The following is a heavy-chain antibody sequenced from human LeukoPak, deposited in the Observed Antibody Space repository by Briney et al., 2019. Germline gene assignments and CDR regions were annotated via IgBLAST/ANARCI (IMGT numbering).Heavy chain of an antibody. Sequence: GESLKISCKGSGYSFTSYWIGWVRPMPGKGLEGMGIIYPGESDTRYSPSFQGQVTISADKSISTAYLQWSSLKASDTAMYYCARHPVAWTDAFDIWGQGTMVTVSS. CDR1: GYSFTSYW. CDR2: IYPGESDT. D-gene: IGHD3/OR15-3a*01. CDR3: ARHPVAWTDAFDI. J-gene: IGHJ3*02. V-gene: IGHV5-51*01.